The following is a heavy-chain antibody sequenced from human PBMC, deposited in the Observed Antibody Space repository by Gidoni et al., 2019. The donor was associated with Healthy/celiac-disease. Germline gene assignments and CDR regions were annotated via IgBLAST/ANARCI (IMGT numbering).Heavy chain of an antibody. CDR2: ISGSGGST. J-gene: IGHJ4*02. D-gene: IGHD3-9*01. V-gene: IGHV3-23*01. CDR1: GFTFSSYA. Sequence: EVQLLESGGGLVQPGGSLRLSCAASGFTFSSYAMSWVRQAPGKGLEWVSAISGSGGSTYYADSVKGRFTISRDNSKNTLYLQMNSLRAEDTAVYYCAKESGYDILTGYYRGSHFDYWGQGTLVTVSS. CDR3: AKESGYDILTGYYRGSHFDY.